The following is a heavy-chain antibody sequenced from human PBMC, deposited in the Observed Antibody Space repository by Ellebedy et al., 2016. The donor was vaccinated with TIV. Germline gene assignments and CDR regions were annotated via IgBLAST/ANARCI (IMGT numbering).Heavy chain of an antibody. CDR1: GGSVSSTRYY. D-gene: IGHD2-21*02. CDR3: ARTDPWQPIDD. CDR2: VYYSGSP. Sequence: MPSETLSLTCSVSGGSVSSTRYYWAWLRQPPGKGLEYIGSVYYSGSPYYSPSFKSRVTLSADTSKNQFSLNLRTATAAETAVYYCARTDPWQPIDDWGQGILVSVSS. J-gene: IGHJ4*02. V-gene: IGHV4-39*01.